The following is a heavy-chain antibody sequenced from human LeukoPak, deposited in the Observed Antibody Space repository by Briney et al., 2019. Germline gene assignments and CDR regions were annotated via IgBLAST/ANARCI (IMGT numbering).Heavy chain of an antibody. CDR3: ARPGITAFDI. V-gene: IGHV3-48*01. J-gene: IGHJ3*02. CDR2: ISSSGSIT. Sequence: PGGSLRFSCVASGFTLSSHNINWVRQAPGKGLEWVSHISSSGSITYYGDSVKGRITISRDNAKNSVSLYMNSLRAEDSAVYYCARPGITAFDIWGQGTMVTVSS. CDR1: GFTLSSHN. D-gene: IGHD3-10*01.